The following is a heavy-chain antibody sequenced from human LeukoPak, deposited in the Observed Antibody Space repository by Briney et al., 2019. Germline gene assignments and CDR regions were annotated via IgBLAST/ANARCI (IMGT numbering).Heavy chain of an antibody. CDR3: ARAGYCSSTSCYIGPFDY. J-gene: IGHJ4*02. D-gene: IGHD2-2*02. Sequence: PSETLSVPCTDSGGSISSSSYYWGWIRQPKGKGLEWIGSIYYSGSTYYNPSLKSRVTISVDTSKNQFSLKLSSVTAADTAVYYCARAGYCSSTSCYIGPFDYWGQGTLVTVSS. V-gene: IGHV4-39*07. CDR1: GGSISSSSYY. CDR2: IYYSGST.